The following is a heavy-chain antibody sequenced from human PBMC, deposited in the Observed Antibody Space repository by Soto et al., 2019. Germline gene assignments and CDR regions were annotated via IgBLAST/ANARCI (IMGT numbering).Heavy chain of an antibody. D-gene: IGHD6-13*01. J-gene: IGHJ4*02. V-gene: IGHV1-8*01. CDR3: ARELGGSWRFDY. Sequence: QVQLVQSGAEVKKPGASVKVSCKASGYTFTSYDINWVRQATGQGLEWMGWMNPNSGNTGYAQKFQGRVTMTRNTSIGQAKWGWGSLRSEATAVNYVARELGGSWRFDYWAREPWSPSPQ. CDR1: GYTFTSYD. CDR2: MNPNSGNT.